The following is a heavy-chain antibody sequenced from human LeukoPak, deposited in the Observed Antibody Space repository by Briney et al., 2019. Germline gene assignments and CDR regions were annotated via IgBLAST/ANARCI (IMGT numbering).Heavy chain of an antibody. CDR2: INPDNGDT. CDR1: GYTFTGYY. Sequence: GASVKVSCKASGYTFTGYYIHWVRQAPGQGLEWMGRINPDNGDTNYAQKFQGRVTMTRGTSTSTAYMEVVRLTSDDTAMYFCARTLYCRNNSCFSDLYYYMDVWGTGTTVTVSS. V-gene: IGHV1-2*06. D-gene: IGHD2-2*01. CDR3: ARTLYCRNNSCFSDLYYYMDV. J-gene: IGHJ6*03.